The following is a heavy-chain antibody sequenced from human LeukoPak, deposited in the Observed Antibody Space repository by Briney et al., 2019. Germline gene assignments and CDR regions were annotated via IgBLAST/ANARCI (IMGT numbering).Heavy chain of an antibody. J-gene: IGHJ4*02. CDR2: FTSSSSYI. CDR1: GFTFSSYR. V-gene: IGHV3-21*01. CDR3: ARVGYDRSGYLDY. Sequence: GGSLRLSCAASGFTFSSYRMNWVRQAPGKGLEWVSYFTSSSSYIYYADSVRGRFTISRDNAKNSLYLQMNSLRAEDTAVYYCARVGYDRSGYLDYWGQGTLVTVSS. D-gene: IGHD3-22*01.